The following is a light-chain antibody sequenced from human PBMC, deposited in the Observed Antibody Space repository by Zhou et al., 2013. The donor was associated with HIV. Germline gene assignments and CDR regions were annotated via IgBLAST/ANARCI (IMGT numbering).Light chain of an antibody. CDR2: DAS. CDR1: QDIRNY. V-gene: IGKV1-33*01. J-gene: IGKJ4*01. CDR3: QKYNSAPLT. Sequence: DIQMTQSPSSLSASVGDRVTITCQASQDIRNYLNWYQQKPGKAPNLLIYDASNLETGVPSRFSGSGSGTDFTFTISSLHPEDVATYYCQKYNSAPLTFGGGTKVEAK.